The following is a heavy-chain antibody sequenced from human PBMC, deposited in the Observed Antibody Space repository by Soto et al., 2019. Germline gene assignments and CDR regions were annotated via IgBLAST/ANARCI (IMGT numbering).Heavy chain of an antibody. CDR1: GYTFTTYG. D-gene: IGHD2-15*01. CDR3: AREGSRPYYYYGMDV. Sequence: QVQLVQSGAEVKKPGASVKVSCKASGYTFTTYGISWVRQAPGQGLEWMGWISTYNGDTDYAQNLQGRVTMTTDTATTTAYMELRSLRSDDTAVYYCAREGSRPYYYYGMDVWGKGTTVTVSS. CDR2: ISTYNGDT. V-gene: IGHV1-18*01. J-gene: IGHJ6*04.